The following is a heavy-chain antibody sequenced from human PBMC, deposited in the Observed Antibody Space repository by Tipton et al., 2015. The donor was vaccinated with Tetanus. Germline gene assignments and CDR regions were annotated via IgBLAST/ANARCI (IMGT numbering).Heavy chain of an antibody. D-gene: IGHD6-6*01. Sequence: TLSLTCTVSGGSIRSGGFYWSWIRQHPVKGLEWIGYIYYTGNTYYNPSLKGRVTISVDTSKNQFSLKLSSVTAADTAVYYCARRSVSARFDDWGQGTLVTVSS. CDR3: ARRSVSARFDD. CDR2: IYYTGNT. CDR1: GGSIRSGGFY. J-gene: IGHJ4*02. V-gene: IGHV4-31*03.